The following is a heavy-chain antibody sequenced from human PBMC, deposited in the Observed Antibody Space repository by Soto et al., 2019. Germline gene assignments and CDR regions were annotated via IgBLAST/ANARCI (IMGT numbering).Heavy chain of an antibody. Sequence: QVQLVQSGAEVEKPGASVKVSCKASGYTFTSYGISWVRQAPGQGLEWMGWISAYNGNTNYAQKLQGRVTMTTDTSTSTAYMELRSLRSDDTAVYYCARVGGITIFGVVNPYYYYGMDVWGQGTTVTVSS. CDR3: ARVGGITIFGVVNPYYYYGMDV. V-gene: IGHV1-18*01. CDR2: ISAYNGNT. J-gene: IGHJ6*02. CDR1: GYTFTSYG. D-gene: IGHD3-3*01.